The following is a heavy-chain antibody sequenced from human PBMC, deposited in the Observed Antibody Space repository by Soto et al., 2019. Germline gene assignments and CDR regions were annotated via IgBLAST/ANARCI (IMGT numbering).Heavy chain of an antibody. Sequence: EVQLVESGGGLVQRGGSLRLSCAASGFTFSDHYMDWVRQAPGKGLEWVGRTRNKANSYTTEYAASVKGRFTISRDDSKISLYLQMNSLKTEDTAVYYCTRLMYSGAYYVDYWGQGTLVTVSS. D-gene: IGHD6-19*01. CDR3: TRLMYSGAYYVDY. J-gene: IGHJ4*02. CDR2: TRNKANSYTT. V-gene: IGHV3-72*01. CDR1: GFTFSDHY.